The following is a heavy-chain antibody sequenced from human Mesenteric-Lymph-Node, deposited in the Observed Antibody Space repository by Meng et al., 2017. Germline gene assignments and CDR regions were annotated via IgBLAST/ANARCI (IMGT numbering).Heavy chain of an antibody. CDR1: GGSISSGYYY. CDR2: IYYSGST. CDR3: ARGPTTYFDY. J-gene: IGHJ4*02. V-gene: IGHV4-30-4*01. Sequence: LQDAGPGPCEPSHTSSITCTCAGGSISSGYYYWSWSRQPPWKGLEWIGYIYYSGSTYSNASLKSRVTISIDRSKNQFSLKLSSVTAADTAVYYCARGPTTYFDYWCQGTLVTVSS. D-gene: IGHD4-17*01.